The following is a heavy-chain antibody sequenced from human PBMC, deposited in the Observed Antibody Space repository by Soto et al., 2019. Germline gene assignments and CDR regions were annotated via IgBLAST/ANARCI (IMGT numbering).Heavy chain of an antibody. V-gene: IGHV3-30-3*02. D-gene: IGHD3-10*01. CDR1: GFNFSFYA. CDR3: TKDTFGERDS. CDR2: ISFDGNNI. Sequence: GGSLRLSCASSGFNFSFYAMHWVRQTPGKGLEWVAVISFDGNNIYYADSVRGRFIISRDNAKNTLYLQMNSLRGEDTAMYYCTKDTFGERDSWGQGTLVTVSS. J-gene: IGHJ4*02.